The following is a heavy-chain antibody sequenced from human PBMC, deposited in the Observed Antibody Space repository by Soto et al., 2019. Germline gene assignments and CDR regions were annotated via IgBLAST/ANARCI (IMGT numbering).Heavy chain of an antibody. Sequence: ASVKVSCKAARYTFTHDYIHWVRQAPGQGLEWMGIINPNGGITTYAQKFRAGFSMTRDTSTSTVYLELSSLRSEDSAVYYCATSVNSAMAFDYWGQGTLVTVSA. CDR3: ATSVNSAMAFDY. D-gene: IGHD5-18*01. CDR1: RYTFTHDY. CDR2: INPNGGIT. V-gene: IGHV1-46*01. J-gene: IGHJ4*02.